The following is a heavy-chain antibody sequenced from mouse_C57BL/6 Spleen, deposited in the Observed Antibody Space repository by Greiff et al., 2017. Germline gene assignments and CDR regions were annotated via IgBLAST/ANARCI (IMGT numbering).Heavy chain of an antibody. CDR3: ARSELGIYDY. D-gene: IGHD4-1*01. J-gene: IGHJ2*01. Sequence: DEEGGKEREKIKIKYTVSGYTFTDHTIHGMKQRPEQGLEWFGDIDPRDGSTKYNEKFKGKDTLTADKYSSTAYMQLNRLTADDYEVYFCARSELGIYDYWGQGTTLTVSS. CDR1: GYTFTDHT. CDR2: IDPRDGST. V-gene: IGHV1-78*01.